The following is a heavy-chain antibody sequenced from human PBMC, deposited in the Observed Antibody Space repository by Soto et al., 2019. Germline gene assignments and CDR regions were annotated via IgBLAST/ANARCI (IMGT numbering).Heavy chain of an antibody. CDR1: GFTLSGYA. J-gene: IGHJ6*03. V-gene: IGHV3-64*01. CDR2: ISSNGVGT. D-gene: IGHD6-6*01. Sequence: EVQLAESGGGLAQPGGSLRLSCAASGFTLSGYAMDWVRHAPGKGLGYVSGISSNGVGTYYANSVQGRFNISRDNSKNTVYLQMGSLRPEDMAVYYFARRARPDFYYMDVWGKGTTVTVSS. CDR3: ARRARPDFYYMDV.